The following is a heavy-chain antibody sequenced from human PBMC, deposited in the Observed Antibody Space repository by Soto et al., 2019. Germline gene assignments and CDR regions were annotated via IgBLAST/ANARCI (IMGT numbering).Heavy chain of an antibody. CDR2: ISAYNGNT. CDR3: ARGSFYYGSGASAY. CDR1: GYTFTSHG. Sequence: GASVKVSCKASGYTFTSHGISWVRQAPGQGLEWMGWISAYNGNTNYAQKLQGRVTMTTDTSTSTAYMELRSLRSDDTAVYYCARGSFYYGSGASAYWGQGTLVTVSS. J-gene: IGHJ4*02. D-gene: IGHD3-10*01. V-gene: IGHV1-18*01.